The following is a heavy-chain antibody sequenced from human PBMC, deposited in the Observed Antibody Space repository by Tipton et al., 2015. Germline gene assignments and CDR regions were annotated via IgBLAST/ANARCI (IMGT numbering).Heavy chain of an antibody. J-gene: IGHJ4*02. V-gene: IGHV5-51*01. CDR1: GYSFRDFW. CDR3: ARSREVQGPIDD. CDR2: IYPDDSET. D-gene: IGHD1-1*01. Sequence: QSGPEVKKPGESLKISCKASGYSFRDFWIGWVRQMSGKGLEWMGIIYPDDSETRYSPSFQGQVTISADKSITTAYLQWNSLKASDTAMYYCARSREVQGPIDDWGQGTLVTVSS.